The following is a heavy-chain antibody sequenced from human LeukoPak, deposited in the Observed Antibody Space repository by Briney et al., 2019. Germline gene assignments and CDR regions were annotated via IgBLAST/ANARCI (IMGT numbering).Heavy chain of an antibody. Sequence: GESLKISCKGSGYSFTSYWIGWVRQMPGKGLEWMGIIYPGDSDTRYSPSFQGQVTISADKSISTAYLQWSSLKASDTAMYYCARQVYCSGGSCYDPRTNWFDPWGQGTLVTVSS. D-gene: IGHD2-15*01. CDR3: ARQVYCSGGSCYDPRTNWFDP. CDR1: GYSFTSYW. V-gene: IGHV5-51*01. J-gene: IGHJ5*02. CDR2: IYPGDSDT.